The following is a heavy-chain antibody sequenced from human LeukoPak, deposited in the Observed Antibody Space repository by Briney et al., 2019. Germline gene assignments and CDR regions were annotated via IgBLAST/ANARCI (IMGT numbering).Heavy chain of an antibody. Sequence: GASVKVSCKASGYTFTSYDINWVRQATGQGLEWMGWMNPNSGNTGYAQKFLGRVTITRNTSISTAYMELSSLRSEDTAVYYCARGSSWLNWFDPWGQGTLVTVSS. V-gene: IGHV1-8*03. CDR3: ARGSSWLNWFDP. CDR2: MNPNSGNT. CDR1: GYTFTSYD. D-gene: IGHD6-13*01. J-gene: IGHJ5*02.